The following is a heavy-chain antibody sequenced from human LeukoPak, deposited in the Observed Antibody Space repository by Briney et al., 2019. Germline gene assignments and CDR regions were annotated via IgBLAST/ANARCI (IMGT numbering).Heavy chain of an antibody. Sequence: PGGSLRLSCTVSGFNFDTYWMSWVRQAPGKGLEWVANINPDGTEKRYVDSVKGRFTISRDNAKNSLYVQMNSLRAEDTALYYCAREGGSGWYSGWFDPWGQGTQVTVSS. CDR2: INPDGTEK. J-gene: IGHJ5*02. D-gene: IGHD6-19*01. CDR1: GFNFDTYW. CDR3: AREGGSGWYSGWFDP. V-gene: IGHV3-7*01.